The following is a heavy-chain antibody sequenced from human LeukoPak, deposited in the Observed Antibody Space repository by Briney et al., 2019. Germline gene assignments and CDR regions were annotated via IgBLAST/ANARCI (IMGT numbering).Heavy chain of an antibody. CDR3: ARDCAGTTWGYYDILTARANWFDP. Sequence: SETLSLTCTVSGGSISSYYWSWIRQPPGKGLEWIGYIYYSGSTNYNPSLKSRVTISVDTSKNQFSLKLSSVTAADTAVYYCARDCAGTTWGYYDILTARANWFDPWGQGTLVTVSS. V-gene: IGHV4-59*12. CDR1: GGSISSYY. CDR2: IYYSGST. D-gene: IGHD3-9*01. J-gene: IGHJ5*02.